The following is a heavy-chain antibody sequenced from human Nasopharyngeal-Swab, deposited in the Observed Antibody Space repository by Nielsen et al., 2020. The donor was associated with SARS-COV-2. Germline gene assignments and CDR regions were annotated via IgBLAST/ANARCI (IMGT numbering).Heavy chain of an antibody. CDR2: ISNDGSEK. CDR1: GLTFNNYA. J-gene: IGHJ6*03. D-gene: IGHD1-26*01. Sequence: GESLKISCATFGLTFNNYAMHWVRQAPGKGLEWVAVISNDGSEKFYVDSVKGRFSISRDASKSTLYLQMNSLRAEDTALYYCARADRGGNYFSQYYYYMDVWGTGTTVTVSS. V-gene: IGHV3-30*03. CDR3: ARADRGGNYFSQYYYYMDV.